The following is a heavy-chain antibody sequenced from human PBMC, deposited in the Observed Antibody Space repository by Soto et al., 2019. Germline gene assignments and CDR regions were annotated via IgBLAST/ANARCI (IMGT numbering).Heavy chain of an antibody. D-gene: IGHD2-2*01. CDR3: ARDEPAFGMDV. Sequence: QLQLQESGSGLVKPSQTLSLTCAVSGGSISSGGYSWSWIRQPPGKGLEWIGYIYHSGSTYYNPSIDIXXTXSXXRSKNQVSRKLSSVTAAATAVYYCARDEPAFGMDVWGQGTTVTVSS. V-gene: IGHV4-30-2*01. J-gene: IGHJ6*02. CDR2: IYHSGST. CDR1: GGSISSGGYS.